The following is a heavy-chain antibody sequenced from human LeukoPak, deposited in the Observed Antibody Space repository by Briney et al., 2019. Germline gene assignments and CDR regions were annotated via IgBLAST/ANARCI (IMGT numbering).Heavy chain of an antibody. CDR2: IAVGSGNT. CDR1: GFTFTSSA. Sequence: GASVKVSCKASGFTFTSSAVQWVRQARGQRLEWLGWIAVGSGNTNYAQKFQERVTITRDMSTSTAYMELSSLRSEDTAVYYCARVAPASSDGPIDYWGQGTLVTVSS. V-gene: IGHV1-58*01. CDR3: ARVAPASSDGPIDY. D-gene: IGHD5-24*01. J-gene: IGHJ4*02.